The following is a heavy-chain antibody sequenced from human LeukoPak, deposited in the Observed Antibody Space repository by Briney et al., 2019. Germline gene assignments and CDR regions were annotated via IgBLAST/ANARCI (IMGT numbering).Heavy chain of an antibody. Sequence: ASVKVSCKASGYTFTSYYMHWVRQAPGQGLEWMGIINPSGGSTSYAQKFQGRVTMTRDTSISTAYMELSRLRSDDTAVYYCARDLTRNSGYSDDYWGQGTLVTVSS. J-gene: IGHJ4*02. CDR2: INPSGGST. CDR1: GYTFTSYY. CDR3: ARDLTRNSGYSDDY. V-gene: IGHV1-46*01. D-gene: IGHD3-22*01.